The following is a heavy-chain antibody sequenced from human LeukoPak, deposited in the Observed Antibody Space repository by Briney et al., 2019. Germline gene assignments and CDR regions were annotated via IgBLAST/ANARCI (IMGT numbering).Heavy chain of an antibody. D-gene: IGHD3-22*01. CDR1: GGSISSYY. V-gene: IGHV4-59*01. CDR3: ARDRGTMIVVARDAFDI. Sequence: PSETLSLTCTVSGGSISSYYWSWIRRPPGKGLEWIGYIYYSGSTNYNPSLKSRVTISVDTSKNQFSLKLSSVTAADTAVYYCARDRGTMIVVARDAFDIWGQGTMVTVSS. CDR2: IYYSGST. J-gene: IGHJ3*02.